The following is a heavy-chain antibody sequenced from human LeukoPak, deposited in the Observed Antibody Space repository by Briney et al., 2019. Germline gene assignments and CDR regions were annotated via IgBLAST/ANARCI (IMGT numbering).Heavy chain of an antibody. J-gene: IGHJ4*02. CDR1: GFSLSTSGVG. CDR2: IYWDDDK. Sequence: GSGPTLVKPTQTLTLTCTFSGFSLSTSGVGVGWIRQPPGKALEWLALIYWDDDKRYSPSLRSRLTITKDTSKNQVVLTMTNMDPVDTATYYCAHTMTTVTTGDYWGQGTLVTVSS. V-gene: IGHV2-5*02. D-gene: IGHD4-17*01. CDR3: AHTMTTVTTGDY.